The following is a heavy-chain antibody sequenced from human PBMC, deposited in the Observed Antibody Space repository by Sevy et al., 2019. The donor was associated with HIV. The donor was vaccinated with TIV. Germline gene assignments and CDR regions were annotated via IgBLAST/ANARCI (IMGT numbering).Heavy chain of an antibody. CDR3: AKADAMITFGGVRY. D-gene: IGHD3-16*01. V-gene: IGHV3-23*01. Sequence: GGSLRLSCAASGFTFSSYAMSWVRQAPGKGLEWVSAISGSGGSTYYADSVKGRFTISRDNSKNTLYLQMSSLRAEDTAVYYCAKADAMITFGGVRYWGQGTLVTVSS. CDR1: GFTFSSYA. CDR2: ISGSGGST. J-gene: IGHJ4*02.